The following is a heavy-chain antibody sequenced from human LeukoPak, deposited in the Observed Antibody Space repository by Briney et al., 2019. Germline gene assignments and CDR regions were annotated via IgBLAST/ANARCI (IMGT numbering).Heavy chain of an antibody. V-gene: IGHV3-11*04. CDR1: GFTFSNYY. J-gene: IGHJ4*02. Sequence: PGGSLRLSCAASGFTFSNYYMTWIRQAPGKGLEWVSYITSSGGAIYYADSVKGRFTISRDNAKNSLYLQMNSLRAEDTAVYYCARVAGYCSTTSCYGYYFDSWGRGTLVTVSS. CDR2: ITSSGGAI. D-gene: IGHD2-2*01. CDR3: ARVAGYCSTTSCYGYYFDS.